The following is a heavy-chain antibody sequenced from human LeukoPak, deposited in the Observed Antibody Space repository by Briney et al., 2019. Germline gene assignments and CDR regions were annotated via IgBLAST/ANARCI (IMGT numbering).Heavy chain of an antibody. Sequence: SETLSLTCAVYGGSFSGYYWSWIRQPPGKGLEWIGEINHSGSTNYNPSLKSRVTISVDTSKNQFSLKLSSVTAADTAVYYCARQQYQLLWVDYWGQGTLVTVSS. V-gene: IGHV4-34*01. J-gene: IGHJ4*02. CDR3: ARQQYQLLWVDY. CDR1: GGSFSGYY. CDR2: INHSGST. D-gene: IGHD2-2*01.